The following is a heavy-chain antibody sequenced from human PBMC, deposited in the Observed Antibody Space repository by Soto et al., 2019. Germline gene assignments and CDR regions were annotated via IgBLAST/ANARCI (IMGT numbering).Heavy chain of an antibody. CDR1: VGSITSSY. J-gene: IGHJ6*02. CDR2: IYDTGISGYTPST. Sequence: PSETLSLTCTVSVGSITSSYWSWTRRPPGKGLEWIAYIYDTGISGYTPSTSYNPSLKSRVTMSVDTSKSQFSLKLTSVTAADTAVYYCARGEDAFFYYGLDVRGQGITVTVSS. CDR3: ARGEDAFFYYGLDV. V-gene: IGHV4-59*01.